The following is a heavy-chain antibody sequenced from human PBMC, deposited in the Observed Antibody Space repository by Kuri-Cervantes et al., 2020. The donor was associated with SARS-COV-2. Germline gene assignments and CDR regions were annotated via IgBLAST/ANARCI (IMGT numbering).Heavy chain of an antibody. CDR3: TTRPLITIFGVVTVGGDYFDY. V-gene: IGHV3-15*01. J-gene: IGHJ4*02. CDR1: GGSFSGFY. CDR2: IKSKTDGGTT. Sequence: ETLSLTCAVYGGSFSGFYWSWIRQAPGRGLEWVGRIKSKTDGGTTDYAAPVKGRFTISRDDSKNTLYLQMNSLKTEDTAVYYCTTRPLITIFGVVTVGGDYFDYWGQGTLVTVS. D-gene: IGHD3-3*01.